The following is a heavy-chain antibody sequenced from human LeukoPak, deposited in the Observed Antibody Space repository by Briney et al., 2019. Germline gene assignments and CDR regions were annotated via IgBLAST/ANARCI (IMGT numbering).Heavy chain of an antibody. J-gene: IGHJ6*02. CDR1: GFTFSSYW. D-gene: IGHD3-16*01. Sequence: GCSLRLSCAPSGFTFSSYWMSLVRQAPGNGLEWVANIKQDASEKYYVDSVKGRLTISRDNAKNSLYLQLNSLRVEDTAVYYCAREGRSRFGMDVWGQGTTVIVSS. CDR2: IKQDASEK. CDR3: AREGRSRFGMDV. V-gene: IGHV3-7*04.